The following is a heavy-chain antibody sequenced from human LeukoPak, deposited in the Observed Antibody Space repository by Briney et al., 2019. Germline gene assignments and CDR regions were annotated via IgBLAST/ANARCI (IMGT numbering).Heavy chain of an antibody. J-gene: IGHJ4*02. V-gene: IGHV4-59*01. CDR1: GGSISSYY. D-gene: IGHD3-16*02. CDR2: IYNSGST. Sequence: PSETLSLTCTVSGGSISSYYWSWIRQPPGKGLEWIGYIYNSGSTNYNPSLKSRVTISLDTSKNQFSLKLSSVTAADTAVYYCARYSLYDYVWGSYRQTFAFDHWGQGTLVTVSS. CDR3: ARYSLYDYVWGSYRQTFAFDH.